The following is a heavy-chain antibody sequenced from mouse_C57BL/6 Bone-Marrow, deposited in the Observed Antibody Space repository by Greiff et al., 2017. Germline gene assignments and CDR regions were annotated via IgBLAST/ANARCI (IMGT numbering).Heavy chain of an antibody. D-gene: IGHD2-4*01. CDR2: INPSTGGT. J-gene: IGHJ3*01. CDR3: ARSHYDYDGGTWFAY. CDR1: GYSFTGYY. V-gene: IGHV1-42*01. Sequence: EVQLQESGPELVKPGASVKISCKASGYSFTGYYMNWVKQSPEKSLEWIGEINPSTGGTTYNQKFKAKATLTVDKSSSTAYMQLKSLTSEDPAVYYCARSHYDYDGGTWFAYWGQGTLVTVSA.